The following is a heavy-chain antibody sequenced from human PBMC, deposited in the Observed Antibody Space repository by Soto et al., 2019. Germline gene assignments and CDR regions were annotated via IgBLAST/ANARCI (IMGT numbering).Heavy chain of an antibody. CDR2: IRSKAYGGTT. J-gene: IGHJ3*02. CDR1: GFTFGYYA. CDR3: TREENHDAFDI. V-gene: IGHV3-49*04. Sequence: QTGGSLRLSCTASGFTFGYYAMSWVRQSPGKGLEWVGFIRSKAYGGTTEYAASVKGRFTISRGDSKSIAYLQMNSLKTEDTAVYYCTREENHDAFDIWGQGTMVTVSS.